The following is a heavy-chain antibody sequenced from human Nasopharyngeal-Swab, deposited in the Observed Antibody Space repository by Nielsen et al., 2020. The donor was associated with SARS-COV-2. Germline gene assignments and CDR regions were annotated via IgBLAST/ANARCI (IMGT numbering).Heavy chain of an antibody. V-gene: IGHV4-34*01. D-gene: IGHD7-27*01. CDR2: INHSGST. Sequence: GSLRLSCAVYDGSFSGYYWSWIRQPPGKGLEWIGEINHSGSTNYNPSLKSRVTISVDTSKNQFSLKLSSVTAADTAVYYCARGGIPTGDLPTGYYFDYWGQGTLVTVSS. CDR1: DGSFSGYY. J-gene: IGHJ4*02. CDR3: ARGGIPTGDLPTGYYFDY.